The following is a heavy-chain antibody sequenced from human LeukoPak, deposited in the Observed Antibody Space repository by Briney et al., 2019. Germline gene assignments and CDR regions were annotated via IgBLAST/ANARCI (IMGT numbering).Heavy chain of an antibody. J-gene: IGHJ3*02. CDR2: TYYRSKWYN. CDR3: ARVPYYDFQADAFDI. CDR1: GDSVSANGAA. Sequence: SQTLSLTCAISGDSVSANGAAWNWIRQSPSRGLEWLGRTYYRSKWYNDYAVSVKSRITINPDTSKNQFSLQLNSVTPEDTAVYYCARVPYYDFQADAFDIWGEGTMVTVSS. D-gene: IGHD3-3*01. V-gene: IGHV6-1*01.